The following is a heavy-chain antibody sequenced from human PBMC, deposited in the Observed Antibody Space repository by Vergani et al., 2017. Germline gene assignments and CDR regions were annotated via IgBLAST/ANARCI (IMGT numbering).Heavy chain of an antibody. D-gene: IGHD5-18*01. Sequence: EVQLVASGGGLVQRGGSLRLSCEASGFTFSNLWMTWVRQAPGKGLGWVTNIRYDGSTKNYVDSVKGRFTISIDNAKNSLYLQMNNLGVEETAVYYCAWAPHGYTYGGYIRQFGPLGQGTLVTGSS. J-gene: IGHJ5*02. CDR1: GFTFSNLW. CDR2: IRYDGSTK. V-gene: IGHV3-7*04. CDR3: AWAPHGYTYGGYIRQFGP.